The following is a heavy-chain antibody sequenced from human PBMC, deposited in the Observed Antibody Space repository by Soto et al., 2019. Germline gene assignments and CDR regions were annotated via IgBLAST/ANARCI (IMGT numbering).Heavy chain of an antibody. CDR3: AKEVWSGPMDV. J-gene: IGHJ6*02. Sequence: QVQLVESGGGVVQPGRSLRLSCAASGFTFSSYGMHWVRQAPGKGLEWVAVISYDGSNKYYADSVKGRFTISRDNSKNTLYLQMNSLRAADTAVYYCAKEVWSGPMDVWGQGTTVTFSS. CDR1: GFTFSSYG. D-gene: IGHD3-3*01. CDR2: ISYDGSNK. V-gene: IGHV3-30*18.